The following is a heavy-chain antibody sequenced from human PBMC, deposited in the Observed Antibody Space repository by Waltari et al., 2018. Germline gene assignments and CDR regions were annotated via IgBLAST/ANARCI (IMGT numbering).Heavy chain of an antibody. V-gene: IGHV4-61*01. D-gene: IGHD2-15*01. CDR1: GGSVSSGSYY. J-gene: IGHJ5*02. Sequence: QVQLQESGPGLVKPSETLSLTCTVSGGSVSSGSYYWSWLRQPPGKGLAWIGYIYYSGSTTSNPSLKSRVTISVDTSKNQFSLKLSSVTAADTAVYYCARELPTHWFDPWGQGTLVTVSS. CDR3: ARELPTHWFDP. CDR2: IYYSGST.